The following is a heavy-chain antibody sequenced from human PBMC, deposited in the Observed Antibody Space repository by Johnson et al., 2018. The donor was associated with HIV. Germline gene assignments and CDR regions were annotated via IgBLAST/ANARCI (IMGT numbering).Heavy chain of an antibody. CDR1: GFTFSSYA. Sequence: QVQLVESGGGVVQPGRSLRLSCAASGFTFSSYAMHWVRQAPGKGLEWVAVISYDGSNKYYADSVKGRFTISRDNSKNTLYLQMNSLRAEDTAVYYCARGEGYCGSYHRRDAFYIWGQGTMVTVSS. CDR2: ISYDGSNK. V-gene: IGHV3-30*04. J-gene: IGHJ3*02. CDR3: ARGEGYCGSYHRRDAFYI. D-gene: IGHD1-26*01.